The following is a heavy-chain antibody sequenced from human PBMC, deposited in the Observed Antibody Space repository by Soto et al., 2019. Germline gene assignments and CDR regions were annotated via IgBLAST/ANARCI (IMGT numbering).Heavy chain of an antibody. D-gene: IGHD3-3*01. CDR2: IIPIFGTT. Sequence: QVQLVQSGAEVKEPGSAVKVSCKAPADSFSSYGISWVRQAPGQGLEWMGGIIPIFGTTNYAENFQGRVTIAADESTNTAYMELSSLRTEDTALYYCARVFPDGWVEPGVVRGYLDTWGRGTLVTVSS. V-gene: IGHV1-69*01. CDR1: ADSFSSYG. J-gene: IGHJ4*02. CDR3: ARVFPDGWVEPGVVRGYLDT.